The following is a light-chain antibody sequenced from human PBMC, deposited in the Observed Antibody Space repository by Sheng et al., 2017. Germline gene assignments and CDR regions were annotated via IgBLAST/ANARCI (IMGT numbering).Light chain of an antibody. CDR1: QSVLYSSNNKNY. V-gene: IGKV4-1*01. CDR3: QQYGGSPQFT. Sequence: DIVMTQSPDSLAVSLGERATINCKSSQSVLYSSNNKNYLAWYQQKPGQPPKLLIYWASTRESGVPDRFSGSGSGTDFTLTINRLEPEDFAVYYCQQYGGSPQFTFGPGTKVDIK. J-gene: IGKJ3*01. CDR2: WAS.